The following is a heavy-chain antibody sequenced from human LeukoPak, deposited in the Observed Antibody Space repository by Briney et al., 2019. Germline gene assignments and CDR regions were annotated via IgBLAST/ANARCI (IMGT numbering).Heavy chain of an antibody. V-gene: IGHV3-48*01. CDR1: GFTFSNYD. CDR3: ARRKTDYGDFDF. J-gene: IGHJ4*02. CDR2: ISRGSVTI. Sequence: PGGSLRLSCAASGFTFSNYDMNWVRQSPERGLEGISYISRGSVTIYYADSVRGRFTISRDNANNSLYLQMTNLRVEDTAIYYCARRKTDYGDFDFWGQGTPVTVSS. D-gene: IGHD4-17*01.